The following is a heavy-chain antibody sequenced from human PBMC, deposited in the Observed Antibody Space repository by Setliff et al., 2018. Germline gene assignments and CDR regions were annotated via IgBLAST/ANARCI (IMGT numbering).Heavy chain of an antibody. V-gene: IGHV1-46*01. Sequence: GASVKVSCKASGYTFAGYYMHWVRQAPGQGLEWMGWINPNSGGSSSSVQKFQGRVTMTRDTSTSTDYMELSSLTSEDTAIYYCASGGVAAAGRKGVFEHWGQGTLVTVSS. D-gene: IGHD6-13*01. CDR2: INPNSGGSS. CDR1: GYTFAGYY. J-gene: IGHJ4*02. CDR3: ASGGVAAAGRKGVFEH.